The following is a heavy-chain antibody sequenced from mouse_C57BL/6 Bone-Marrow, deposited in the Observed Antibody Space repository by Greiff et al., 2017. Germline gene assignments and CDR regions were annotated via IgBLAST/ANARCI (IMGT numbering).Heavy chain of an antibody. D-gene: IGHD1-1*01. V-gene: IGHV1-69*01. CDR3: ARIGYGSSHKDFDY. CDR2: LDPSDSYT. CDR1: GYTFTSYW. J-gene: IGHJ2*01. Sequence: QVQLQQPGAELVMPGASVKLSCKASGYTFTSYWMHWVKQRPGQGLEWIGELDPSDSYTNYNQKFKCKSTLTVDTSSSTAYMQLSSLTSEDSAVYYCARIGYGSSHKDFDYWGQGTTLTVSA.